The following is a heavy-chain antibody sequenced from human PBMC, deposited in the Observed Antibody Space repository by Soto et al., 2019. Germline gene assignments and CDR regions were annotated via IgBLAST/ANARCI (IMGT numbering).Heavy chain of an antibody. V-gene: IGHV3-23*01. CDR2: ISGSGGST. Sequence: GGSLRLSCAASGFTFSSYAMSWVRQAPGKGLEWVSAISGSGGSTYYADSVKGRFTISRDNSKNTLYLQMNSLRAEDTAVYYCAKDYGNTIFGGVIIPRGDDYWGQGTLVTVSS. CDR1: GFTFSSYA. CDR3: AKDYGNTIFGGVIIPRGDDY. J-gene: IGHJ4*02. D-gene: IGHD3-3*01.